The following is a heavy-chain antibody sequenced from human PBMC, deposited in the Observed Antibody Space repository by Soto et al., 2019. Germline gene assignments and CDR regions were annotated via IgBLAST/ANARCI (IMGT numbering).Heavy chain of an antibody. V-gene: IGHV3-21*01. Sequence: EVQLLESGGGLVKPGGSLRLSCAASGFTLSNYAMTWVRQAPGQGLEWVSSISSSSTNIYYADSLRGRFTISRDNAENSLYLQMNRLRAEDTAVYYCGGVKCCGDCYSGAFDIWGQGTMVTVSS. CDR2: ISSSSTNI. CDR1: GFTLSNYA. J-gene: IGHJ3*02. CDR3: GGVKCCGDCYSGAFDI. D-gene: IGHD2-21*02.